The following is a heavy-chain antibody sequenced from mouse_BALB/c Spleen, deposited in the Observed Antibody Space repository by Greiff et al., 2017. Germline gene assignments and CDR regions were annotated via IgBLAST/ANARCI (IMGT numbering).Heavy chain of an antibody. CDR3: ARQGSSSWFAY. V-gene: IGHV5-12-2*01. CDR2: ISNGGGST. J-gene: IGHJ3*01. CDR1: GFTFSSYT. Sequence: EVMLVESGGGLVQPGGSLKLSCAASGFTFSSYTMSWVRQTPEKRLEWVAYISNGGGSTYYPDTVKGRFTISRDNAKNTLYLQMSSLKSEDTAMYYCARQGSSSWFAYWGQGTLVTVSA.